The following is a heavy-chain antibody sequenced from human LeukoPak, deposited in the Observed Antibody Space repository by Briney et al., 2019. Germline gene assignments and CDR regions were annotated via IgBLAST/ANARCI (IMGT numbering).Heavy chain of an antibody. CDR1: GGSIRSSTYY. Sequence: SETLSLTCTVSGGSIRSSTYYWAWIRQPPGKGLEWTGTIHHSGDTYYNPSLKSRVTISVDTSKNQFSLNLSSVTAADTAVYYCARRSSSWKNWFDPWGQGTLVTVSS. CDR3: ARRSSSWKNWFDP. J-gene: IGHJ5*02. V-gene: IGHV4-39*01. CDR2: IHHSGDT. D-gene: IGHD6-13*01.